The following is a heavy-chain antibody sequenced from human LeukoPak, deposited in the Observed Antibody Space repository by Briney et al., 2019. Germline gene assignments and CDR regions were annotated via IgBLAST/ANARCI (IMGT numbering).Heavy chain of an antibody. D-gene: IGHD6-13*01. CDR3: AREGPSAAGWWFDP. V-gene: IGHV4-39*07. CDR2: IYYSGST. Sequence: SETLSLTCTVSGGSISSSSYYWGWIRQPPGKGLEWIGSIYYSGSTYYNPSLKSRVTISVDTSKNQFSLKLSSVTAADTAVYYCAREGPSAAGWWFDPWGQGTLVTVSS. J-gene: IGHJ5*02. CDR1: GGSISSSSYY.